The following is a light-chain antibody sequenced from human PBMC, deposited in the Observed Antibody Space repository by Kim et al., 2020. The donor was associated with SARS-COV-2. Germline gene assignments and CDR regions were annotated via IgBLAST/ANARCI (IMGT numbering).Light chain of an antibody. Sequence: GQSVTISCTGTSSDVCGYNSGSWYQQRPGKAPKRLIYNVDKRPSGVPDAFYGSKSGNTASLTISELQADDEADYYCCSHAGSHTYVFGTGTKVTVL. CDR3: CSHAGSHTYV. CDR2: NVD. CDR1: SSDVCGYNS. J-gene: IGLJ1*01. V-gene: IGLV2-11*01.